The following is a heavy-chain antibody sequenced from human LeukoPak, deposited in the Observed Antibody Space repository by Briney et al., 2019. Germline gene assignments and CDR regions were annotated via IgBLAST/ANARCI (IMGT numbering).Heavy chain of an antibody. D-gene: IGHD3-10*01. Sequence: ASVKVSCKASGYTFTSYGISWVRQAPGQGLEWMGIINPSGGSTSYAQKFQGRVTMTRDTSTSTVYMELSSLRSEDAAVHYCAREQGVISPFDYWGQGTLVTVSS. J-gene: IGHJ4*02. CDR3: AREQGVISPFDY. CDR1: GYTFTSYG. CDR2: INPSGGST. V-gene: IGHV1-46*01.